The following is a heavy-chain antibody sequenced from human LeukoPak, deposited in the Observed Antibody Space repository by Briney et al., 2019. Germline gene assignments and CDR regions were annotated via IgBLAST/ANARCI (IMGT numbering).Heavy chain of an antibody. V-gene: IGHV4-59*12. J-gene: IGHJ4*02. Sequence: PSETLSLTCTVSGGSISSYYWSWIRQPPGKGLEWIGYIYYSGSTNYNPSLKSRVTISVDTSKNQFSLKLSSVTAADTAVYYCARAHSETFDYWGQGTLVTVSS. D-gene: IGHD5-18*01. CDR2: IYYSGST. CDR3: ARAHSETFDY. CDR1: GGSISSYY.